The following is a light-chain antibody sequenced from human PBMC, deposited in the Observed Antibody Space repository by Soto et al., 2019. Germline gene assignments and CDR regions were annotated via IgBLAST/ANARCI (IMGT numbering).Light chain of an antibody. V-gene: IGKV3-20*01. J-gene: IGKJ5*01. Sequence: EIVLTQSPGTLSLSRLYSRPLXFRASQNITNNYLAWYQQKPGQAPRLLIYGASSRTTGIPDRFSGSGSGTDFTLTISRLEPEDFAVYYCQQYGSTPPITFGQGTRLETK. CDR3: QQYGSTPPIT. CDR1: QNITNNY. CDR2: GAS.